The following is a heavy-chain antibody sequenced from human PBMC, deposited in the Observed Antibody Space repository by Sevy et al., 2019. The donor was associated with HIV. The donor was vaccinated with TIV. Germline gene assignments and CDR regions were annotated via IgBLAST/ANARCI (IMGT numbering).Heavy chain of an antibody. CDR3: ARDRIAVAGAYSSYYYDMDV. CDR1: GFTFSSYA. D-gene: IGHD6-19*01. J-gene: IGHJ6*02. Sequence: GGSLSLSCAASGFTFSSYAMHWVRQAPGKGLEWVAVISYDGSNKYYADSVKGRFTISRDNSKNTLYLQMNSLRAEDTAVYYCARDRIAVAGAYSSYYYDMDVWGQGTTVTVSS. V-gene: IGHV3-30-3*01. CDR2: ISYDGSNK.